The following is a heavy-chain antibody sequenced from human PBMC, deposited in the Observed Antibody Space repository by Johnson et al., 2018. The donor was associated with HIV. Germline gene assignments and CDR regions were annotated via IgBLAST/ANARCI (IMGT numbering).Heavy chain of an antibody. J-gene: IGHJ3*02. V-gene: IGHV3-74*02. CDR1: GFTFSDCA. D-gene: IGHD3-10*01. CDR3: ARGALGSFDI. Sequence: EVQLVESGGGLVQPGGSLRLSCAASGFTFSDCAMSWVRQGPGKGLEWVSNIKTDGSNTNYADSVKGRFTISRDNAKNTVYLQMDSLRDEDMAVYYCARGALGSFDIWGQGTMVTVSA. CDR2: IKTDGSNT.